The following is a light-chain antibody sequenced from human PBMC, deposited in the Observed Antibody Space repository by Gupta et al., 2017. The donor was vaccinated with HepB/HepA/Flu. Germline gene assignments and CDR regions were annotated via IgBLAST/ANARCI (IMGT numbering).Light chain of an antibody. Sequence: DIPIPQSPFSVSASRGDSVTITSRATQGISSWLAWYQQKPGKAPKLLIYHASSLQSGVPSRFSGSGSGTDFTLTISSLQPEDFATYYCQQASSFPCTFGQGTRVEIK. V-gene: IGKV1-12*01. CDR1: QGISSW. CDR2: HAS. CDR3: QQASSFPCT. J-gene: IGKJ5*01.